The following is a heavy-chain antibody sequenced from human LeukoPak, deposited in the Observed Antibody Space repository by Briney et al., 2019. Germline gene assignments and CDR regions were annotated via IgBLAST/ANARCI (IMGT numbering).Heavy chain of an antibody. CDR3: ARADTTNDAFDI. CDR2: INSDGSST. Sequence: GGSLRLSCAASGFTFSSYWMHWDRQAPGKGLVWVSRINSDGSSTSYADSVKGRFTISRDNAKNTLYLQMNSLRAEDTAVYYCARADTTNDAFDIWGQGTMVTVSS. D-gene: IGHD4-17*01. V-gene: IGHV3-74*01. J-gene: IGHJ3*02. CDR1: GFTFSSYW.